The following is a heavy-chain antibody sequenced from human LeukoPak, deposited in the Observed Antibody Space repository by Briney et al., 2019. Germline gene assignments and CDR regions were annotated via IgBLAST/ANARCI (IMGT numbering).Heavy chain of an antibody. D-gene: IGHD6-19*01. Sequence: GGSLRLSCAASGFTFSTSWMSWVRQAPGKGLEWVSYISSSDSTRTYADSVKGRFTISRDNAKNSLYLEMNSLRAEDTAVYYCAREIVSAVAGNFDYWGQGTLVTVSS. CDR3: AREIVSAVAGNFDY. CDR2: ISSSDSTR. CDR1: GFTFSTSW. V-gene: IGHV3-48*04. J-gene: IGHJ4*02.